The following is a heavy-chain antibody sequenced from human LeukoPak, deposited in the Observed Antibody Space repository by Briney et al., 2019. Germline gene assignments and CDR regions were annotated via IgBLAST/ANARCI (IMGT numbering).Heavy chain of an antibody. CDR3: ASTYNWNPAYNWFDP. J-gene: IGHJ5*02. Sequence: GGSLRLSCAASRFTFSDYYMSWIRQAPGKGLEWVSYISSSGSTIYYADSVKGRFTISRDNAKNSLYLQMNSLRAEDTAVYYCASTYNWNPAYNWFDPWGQGTLVTVSS. D-gene: IGHD1-20*01. CDR1: RFTFSDYY. V-gene: IGHV3-11*04. CDR2: ISSSGSTI.